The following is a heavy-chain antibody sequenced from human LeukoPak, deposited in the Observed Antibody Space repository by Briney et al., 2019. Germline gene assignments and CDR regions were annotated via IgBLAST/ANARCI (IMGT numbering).Heavy chain of an antibody. CDR3: ALERLSGGVGY. V-gene: IGHV4-59*08. CDR1: GGSISSYY. J-gene: IGHJ4*02. CDR2: IYYTGSN. Sequence: SSETLSPPCTVAGGSISSYYRSCIRQPAGKGLEWIGYIYYTGSNNNNPSLKSRVTLSVDTSKHQSALQLRYVSAADTAVYYCALERLSGGVGYWGQGTLVTVSS. D-gene: IGHD1-1*01.